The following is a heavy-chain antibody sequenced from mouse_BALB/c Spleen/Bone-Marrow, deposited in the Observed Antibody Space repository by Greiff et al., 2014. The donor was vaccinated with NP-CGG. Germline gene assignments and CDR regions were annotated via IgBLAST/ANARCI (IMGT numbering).Heavy chain of an antibody. D-gene: IGHD1-1*01. CDR2: IRNKANGYTT. CDR3: ARDRGGLLHDY. CDR1: GFTFTDYY. J-gene: IGHJ2*01. V-gene: IGHV7-3*02. Sequence: VQLKDSGGGLVQPGGSLRLSCATSGFTFTDYYMSWVRQPPGKALEWLGFIRNKANGYTTEYSAPVKGRFTISRDNSQSILYLQMNTLRAEDSATYYCARDRGGLLHDYWGQGTTLTVSS.